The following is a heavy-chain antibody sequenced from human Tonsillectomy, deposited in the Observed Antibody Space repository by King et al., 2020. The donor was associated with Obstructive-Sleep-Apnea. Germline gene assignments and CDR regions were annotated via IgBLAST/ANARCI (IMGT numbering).Heavy chain of an antibody. CDR1: GFSFNTFS. CDR2: ISGSGAPI. CDR3: ARDFNWAFDY. V-gene: IGHV3-48*04. D-gene: IGHD7-27*01. Sequence: VQLVESGGGLVQPGGSLRLSCTASGFSFNTFSFNWVRQAPGKGLEWLLYISGSGAPIRYADSVKGRFTISRDNAMNSLYLQMSSLTAEDTAVYYCARDFNWAFDYWGQGDLVTVSS. J-gene: IGHJ4*02.